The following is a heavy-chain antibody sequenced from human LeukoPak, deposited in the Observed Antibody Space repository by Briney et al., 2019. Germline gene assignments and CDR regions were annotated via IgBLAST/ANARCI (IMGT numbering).Heavy chain of an antibody. Sequence: GGSLRLPCAASGFTVNNNYISWVRQAPGKGLECVSIIYGGGDTYYADSVKGRFTISRDNSKNTLYLQMNSLGADDTAVYYCARGPGSLNAFDIWGQGTMVTVSS. D-gene: IGHD3-16*01. V-gene: IGHV3-66*01. CDR2: IYGGGDT. J-gene: IGHJ3*02. CDR1: GFTVNNNY. CDR3: ARGPGSLNAFDI.